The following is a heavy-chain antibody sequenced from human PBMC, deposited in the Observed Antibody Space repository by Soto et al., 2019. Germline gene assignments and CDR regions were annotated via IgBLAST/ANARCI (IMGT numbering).Heavy chain of an antibody. Sequence: QLQLQESGSGLVKPSQTLSLTCAVSGCSISSGGYAWSWIRQPTGKGLEWIGYLDHSRSTSYNPSLKSRVTISVDRSKNQFSLKPSSVTAADTAVYYCARVPGAWGPGTLGTVSS. J-gene: IGHJ4*02. V-gene: IGHV4-30-2*01. CDR3: ARVPGA. D-gene: IGHD1-26*01. CDR2: LDHSRST. CDR1: GCSISSGGYA.